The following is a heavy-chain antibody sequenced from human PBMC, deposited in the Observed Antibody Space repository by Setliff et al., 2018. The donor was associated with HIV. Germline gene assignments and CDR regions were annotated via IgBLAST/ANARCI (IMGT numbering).Heavy chain of an antibody. V-gene: IGHV3-7*01. CDR2: IKQDGSER. D-gene: IGHD3-3*01. CDR1: GLPFNRDW. CDR3: ARAAAYFNFWTGYHPHAFDI. J-gene: IGHJ3*02. Sequence: PGGSLRLSCVVSGLPFNRDWMSWVRQVPGKGLEWVANIKQDGSERYYVDSVKGRFTISRDNTNNSLYLHMNSLRAEDTAVYYCARAAAYFNFWTGYHPHAFDIWGQGTMVTVSS.